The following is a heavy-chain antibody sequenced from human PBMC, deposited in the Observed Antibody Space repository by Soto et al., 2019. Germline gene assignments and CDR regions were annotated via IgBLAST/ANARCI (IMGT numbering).Heavy chain of an antibody. J-gene: IGHJ5*02. D-gene: IGHD4-17*01. V-gene: IGHV4-31*03. Sequence: SETLSLTCTVSGGSISSGGYYWSWIRQHPGKGLEWIGYIYYSGSTYYNPSLKSRVTISVDTSKNQFSLKLSSVTAADTAVYYCARRTDGDYVDWFDPWGQGTLVTV. CDR2: IYYSGST. CDR3: ARRTDGDYVDWFDP. CDR1: GGSISSGGYY.